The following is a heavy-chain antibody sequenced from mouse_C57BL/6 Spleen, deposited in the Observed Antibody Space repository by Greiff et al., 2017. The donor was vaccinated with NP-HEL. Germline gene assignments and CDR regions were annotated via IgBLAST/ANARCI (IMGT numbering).Heavy chain of an antibody. J-gene: IGHJ2*01. CDR3: ARRLLGYFDY. CDR1: GFTFSDYG. D-gene: IGHD1-1*01. CDR2: ISSGSSTI. Sequence: VQLKQSGGGLVKPGGSLKLSCAASGFTFSDYGMHWVRQAPEKGLEWVAYISSGSSTIYYADTVKGRFTISRDNAKNTLFLQMTSLRSEDTAMYYCARRLLGYFDYWGQGTTLTVSS. V-gene: IGHV5-17*01.